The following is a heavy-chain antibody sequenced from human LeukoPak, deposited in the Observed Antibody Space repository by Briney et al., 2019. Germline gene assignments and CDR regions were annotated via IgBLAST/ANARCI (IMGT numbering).Heavy chain of an antibody. Sequence: GGSLRLSCAASGFRFDSYPMNWVRQPPGKGMEWLSNVRTRGDPTSYADSVRGRFTISRDNSKNTLYLQMNTLRAEDTAVYYCARDYSGYGWDYYDYWGQGTLVTVSS. CDR3: ARDYSGYGWDYYDY. V-gene: IGHV3-48*01. CDR1: GFRFDSYP. CDR2: VRTRGDPT. D-gene: IGHD5-12*01. J-gene: IGHJ4*02.